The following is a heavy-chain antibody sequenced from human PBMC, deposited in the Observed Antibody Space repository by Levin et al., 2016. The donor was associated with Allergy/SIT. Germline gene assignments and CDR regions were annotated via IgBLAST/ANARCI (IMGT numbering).Heavy chain of an antibody. J-gene: IGHJ3*02. V-gene: IGHV3-21*01. CDR2: ISSSSSYI. CDR3: AREGYDFWSGYFDAFDI. CDR1: GFTFNTYG. D-gene: IGHD3-3*01. Sequence: GGSLRLSCAASGFTFNTYGINWVRQAPGKGLEWVSYISSSSSYIDYADSVKGRFTISRDNAKNSLYLQMNSLRDEDTAVYYCAREGYDFWSGYFDAFDIWGQGTMVTVSS.